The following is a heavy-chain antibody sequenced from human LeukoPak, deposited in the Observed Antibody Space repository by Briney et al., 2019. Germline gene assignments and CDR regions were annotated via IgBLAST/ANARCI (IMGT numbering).Heavy chain of an antibody. Sequence: GGSLRLSCAASGFTFSGSAMHWVRQASGKGLEWVSGISWNSGSIGYADSVKGRFTISRDNAKNSLYLQMNSLRAEDTALYYCASLYSGSYSSDYWGQGTLVTVSS. CDR1: GFTFSGSA. V-gene: IGHV3-9*01. CDR2: ISWNSGSI. D-gene: IGHD1-26*01. J-gene: IGHJ4*02. CDR3: ASLYSGSYSSDY.